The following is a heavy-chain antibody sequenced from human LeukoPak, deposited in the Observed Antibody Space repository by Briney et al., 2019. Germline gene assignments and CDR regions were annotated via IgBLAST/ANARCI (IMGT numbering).Heavy chain of an antibody. CDR2: ISSSSSTI. CDR1: GFTFSSYS. V-gene: IGHV3-48*04. J-gene: IGHJ3*02. D-gene: IGHD3-22*01. Sequence: PGGSLRLSCAASGFTFSSYSMNWVRQAPGKGLEWVSYISSSSSTIYYADSVKGRFTISRDNAKNSLYLQMNSLRAEDTAVYYCARDLGEGLYDSSGPTAFDIWGQGTMVTVSS. CDR3: ARDLGEGLYDSSGPTAFDI.